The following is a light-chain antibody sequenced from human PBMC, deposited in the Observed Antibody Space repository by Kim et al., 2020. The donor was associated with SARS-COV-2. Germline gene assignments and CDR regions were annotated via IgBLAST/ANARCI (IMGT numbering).Light chain of an antibody. CDR3: CSYVGSYPYV. Sequence: QSALTQPRSVSGSPGQSVAIPCTGTSSDVGGYNYVSWYQQHPGKAPKLMIYDVSKRPSGVPDRFSGSKSGNTASLTISGLQAEDEADYYCCSYVGSYPYVFGTGTKVTV. CDR2: DVS. V-gene: IGLV2-11*01. CDR1: SSDVGGYNY. J-gene: IGLJ1*01.